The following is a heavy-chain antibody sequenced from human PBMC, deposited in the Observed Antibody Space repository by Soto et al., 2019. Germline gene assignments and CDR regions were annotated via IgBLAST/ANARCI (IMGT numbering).Heavy chain of an antibody. Sequence: QVQLQESGPGLVKPSQTLSLTCTVSGASMSSGGYYWTWIRQSPGKGLEWIGYIYYSGSTYYNPSLGIRVAIALDTSRSQFSLTLPFVTAGNTAIYYCARARHNNFFAPWGQGTRVTVSS. V-gene: IGHV4-31*03. CDR3: ARARHNNFFAP. D-gene: IGHD6-6*01. CDR2: IYYSGST. J-gene: IGHJ5*02. CDR1: GASMSSGGYY.